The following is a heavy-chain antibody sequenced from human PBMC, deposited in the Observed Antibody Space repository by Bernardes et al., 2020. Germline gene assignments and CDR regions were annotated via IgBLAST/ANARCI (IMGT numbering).Heavy chain of an antibody. CDR1: GITFSDTY. Sequence: GGSLRLSCAASGITFSDTYMTWIRQTPEKGLEWLSYISPNSNFIFYADSVKGRFTISRDNAKKSLYLHMNNLRADDTATYYCSTEPRLLDYWGRGTLVTVSS. CDR2: ISPNSNFI. CDR3: STEPRLLDY. J-gene: IGHJ4*02. D-gene: IGHD2-21*01. V-gene: IGHV3-11*01.